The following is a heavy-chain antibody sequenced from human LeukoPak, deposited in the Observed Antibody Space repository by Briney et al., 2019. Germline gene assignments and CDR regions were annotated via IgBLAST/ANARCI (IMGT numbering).Heavy chain of an antibody. CDR1: GGSISSYY. CDR3: ARVGSGWSFDY. Sequence: SQTPSLTCTVSGGSISSYYWSWIRQPAGRGLEWIGRIQTSGSNNYNPSLKSRVTMSVDTSKIKFSLKVNSVTAADTAVYYCARVGSGWSFDYWGQGTLVTV. J-gene: IGHJ4*02. V-gene: IGHV4-4*07. CDR2: IQTSGSN. D-gene: IGHD6-19*01.